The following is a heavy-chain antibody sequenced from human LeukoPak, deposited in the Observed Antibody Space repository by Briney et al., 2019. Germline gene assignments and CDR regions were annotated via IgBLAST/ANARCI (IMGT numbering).Heavy chain of an antibody. Sequence: GESLKISCKGSGYSFTSYWIGWVRQMPGKGLEWMGSIYPGDSDTRYSPSFQGQVTISADKSISTAYLQWSSLKASDTAMYYCARLDFDWLFGGYYFDYWGQGTLVTVSS. V-gene: IGHV5-51*01. CDR3: ARLDFDWLFGGYYFDY. CDR2: IYPGDSDT. D-gene: IGHD3-9*01. J-gene: IGHJ4*02. CDR1: GYSFTSYW.